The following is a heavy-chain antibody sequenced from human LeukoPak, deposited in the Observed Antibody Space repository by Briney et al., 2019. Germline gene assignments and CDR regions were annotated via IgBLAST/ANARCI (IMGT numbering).Heavy chain of an antibody. Sequence: ASVKVSCKTSGYTFTSYYMHCVRQAPGQGLEWMGWINPNSCGKNYEQKFQGRVTMTRDTSIRTAYMELSRLRSDDTAVDYCVRGPYGWGISNWFDPWGQGTLVMVSS. V-gene: IGHV1-2*02. CDR3: VRGPYGWGISNWFDP. CDR2: INPNSCGK. J-gene: IGHJ5*02. D-gene: IGHD3-10*01. CDR1: GYTFTSYY.